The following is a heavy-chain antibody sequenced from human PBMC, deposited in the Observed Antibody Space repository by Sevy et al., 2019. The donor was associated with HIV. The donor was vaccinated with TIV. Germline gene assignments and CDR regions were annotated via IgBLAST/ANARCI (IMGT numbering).Heavy chain of an antibody. CDR3: ARDLRCRPRGITIFGVVTPPHYYGMDV. J-gene: IGHJ6*02. CDR2: IKQDGSEK. CDR1: GFTFSSYW. V-gene: IGHV3-7*03. D-gene: IGHD3-3*01. Sequence: GGSLRLSCAASGFTFSSYWMSWVRQAPGKGLEWVANIKQDGSEKYYVDSVKGRFTISRDNAKNSLYLQMNCLRAEDTAVYYCARDLRCRPRGITIFGVVTPPHYYGMDVWGQGTTVTVSS.